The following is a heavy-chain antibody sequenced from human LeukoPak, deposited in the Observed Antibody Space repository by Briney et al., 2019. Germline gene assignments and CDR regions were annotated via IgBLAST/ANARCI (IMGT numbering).Heavy chain of an antibody. CDR1: GYTFTSYY. J-gene: IGHJ1*01. CDR3: ARDFSGSRSLEYFQL. Sequence: ASVKVSCKASGYTFTSYYMHWVRQAPGQGLEWMGIINPSGGSTSYAQKFQGRVTMTRDMSTSTVYMELSSLRVEDTAVYYCARDFSGSRSLEYFQLWGQGTLVAVSS. D-gene: IGHD1-26*01. V-gene: IGHV1-46*01. CDR2: INPSGGST.